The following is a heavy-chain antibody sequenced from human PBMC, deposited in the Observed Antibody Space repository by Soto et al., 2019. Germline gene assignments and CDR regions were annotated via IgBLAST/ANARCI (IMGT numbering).Heavy chain of an antibody. CDR1: GFTFNNFA. Sequence: EVQLLQSGGGLGQPGGALTLSCAASGFTFNNFAMTWVRQAPGKGLEWVSSVSSGGDNTWYADSVKGRFTISRDNPTNPLYLHVNILSAAATAVYYCAMVQLPHSNYGGGSLLDFWGQATLVPVSS. J-gene: IGHJ4*02. V-gene: IGHV3-23*01. D-gene: IGHD4-4*01. CDR2: VSSGGDNT. CDR3: AMVQLPHSNYGGGSLLDF.